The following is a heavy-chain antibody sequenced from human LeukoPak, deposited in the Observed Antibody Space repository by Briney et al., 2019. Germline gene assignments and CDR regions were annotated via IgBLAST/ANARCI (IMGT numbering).Heavy chain of an antibody. CDR3: AKDMGLSYSPYSSSSSYMDV. V-gene: IGHV3-9*01. Sequence: GGSLRLSCAASGFTFSSYWMHWVRQAPGKGLEWVSGISWNSGSIGYADSVKGRFTISRDNGKNSLYLQMNSLRTEDTALYYCAKDMGLSYSPYSSSSSYMDVWGKGTTVTVSS. J-gene: IGHJ6*03. D-gene: IGHD6-6*01. CDR2: ISWNSGSI. CDR1: GFTFSSYW.